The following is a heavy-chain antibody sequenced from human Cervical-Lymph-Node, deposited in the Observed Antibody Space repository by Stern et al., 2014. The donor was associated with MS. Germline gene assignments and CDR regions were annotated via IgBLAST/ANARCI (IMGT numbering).Heavy chain of an antibody. CDR1: GFTLSRYW. Sequence: EVHLVESGGGLYQPGGSLRLSCAASGFTLSRYWMHWVRQAPGKGLVWLSRMNNDGTTTTYAHSVKGRFTISRDNAKNMVYLQVNSLRVDDTAVYYCARDVQGDGNYNLDHWGQGTLVTVSS. CDR3: ARDVQGDGNYNLDH. CDR2: MNNDGTTT. V-gene: IGHV3-74*01. J-gene: IGHJ4*02. D-gene: IGHD1-1*01.